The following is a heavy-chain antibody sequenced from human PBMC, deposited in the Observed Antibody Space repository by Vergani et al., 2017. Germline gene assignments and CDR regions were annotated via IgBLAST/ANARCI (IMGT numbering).Heavy chain of an antibody. V-gene: IGHV3-23*01. CDR1: GFTFSSFA. CDR2: NSGSGGST. Sequence: EVQLWESGGGLVQPGGSLRLSCAASGFTFSSFAMSWVRQAPGKGLEWVSTNSGSGGSTYYADSVKGRFTISRDNSKNTLYLQMNSLRVEDTAVYYCGRGSDNYNWGQGTLVTVSS. J-gene: IGHJ4*02. CDR3: GRGSDNYN. D-gene: IGHD5-24*01.